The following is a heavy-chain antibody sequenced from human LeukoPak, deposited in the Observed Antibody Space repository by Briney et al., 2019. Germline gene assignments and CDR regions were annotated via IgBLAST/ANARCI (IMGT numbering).Heavy chain of an antibody. V-gene: IGHV4-39*01. CDR1: GGSISSSSYY. J-gene: IGHJ1*01. D-gene: IGHD6-13*01. CDR3: ARHAQQLYFQH. CDR2: IYYSGST. Sequence: SETLSLTCTVSGGSISSSSYYWGWIRQPPGKGLEWIGSIYYSGSTYYNPSLKSRVTISVDTSKNQFSLKLSSVTAADTAVYNCARHAQQLYFQHWGQGTLVTVSS.